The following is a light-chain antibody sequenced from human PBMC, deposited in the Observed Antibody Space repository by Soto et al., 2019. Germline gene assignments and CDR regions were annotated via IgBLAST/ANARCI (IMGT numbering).Light chain of an antibody. CDR3: HSFETESGNLEVV. CDR1: SGDIASNY. Sequence: NFMLTQPHSVSESPGKTVTISCTRTSGDIASNYVQWYQQRPGSAPTAVIYEDDQRPSGVPDRFSGSIDISSNSASLTISGLKNEDEADYYCHSFETESGNLEVVFGGGTKLTVL. V-gene: IGLV6-57*04. J-gene: IGLJ2*01. CDR2: EDD.